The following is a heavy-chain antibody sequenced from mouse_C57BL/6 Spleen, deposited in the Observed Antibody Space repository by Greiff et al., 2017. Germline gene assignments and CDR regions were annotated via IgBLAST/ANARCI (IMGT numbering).Heavy chain of an antibody. Sequence: QVQLQQPGAELVMPGASVKLSCKASGYNFTSYWMHWVKQRPGQGLEWIGEIDPSDSYTNYNQKVKGKSTLTVDKYSSAAYMQLSSLTSADSAVYYCAREGDGYPYWGQGTTLTVSS. J-gene: IGHJ2*01. CDR1: GYNFTSYW. D-gene: IGHD2-3*01. CDR3: AREGDGYPY. V-gene: IGHV1-69*01. CDR2: IDPSDSYT.